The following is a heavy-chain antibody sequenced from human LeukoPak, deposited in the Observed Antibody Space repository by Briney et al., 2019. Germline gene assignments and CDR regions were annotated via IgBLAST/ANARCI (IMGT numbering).Heavy chain of an antibody. Sequence: PSQTLSLTCAVSGGSISSGGYSWSWIRQPPGKGLEWIGYIYHSGSTYYNPSLKSRVTISVDRSKNQFSLKLSSVTAADTAVYYCARELQGGAFDIWGQGTMVTVSS. CDR1: GGSISSGGYS. J-gene: IGHJ3*02. CDR3: ARELQGGAFDI. V-gene: IGHV4-30-2*01. CDR2: IYHSGST. D-gene: IGHD2-15*01.